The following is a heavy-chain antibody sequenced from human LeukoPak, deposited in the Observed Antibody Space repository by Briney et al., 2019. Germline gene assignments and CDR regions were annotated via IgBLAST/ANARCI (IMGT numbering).Heavy chain of an antibody. CDR1: GGSISSFY. CDR3: ARMSYQLLYSWFDP. Sequence: SETLSLTCTVSGGSISSFYWSWIRQPAGKGLEWIGRIYTSGSTSYNPSFKSRVTMSVDTSKNQLSLKLSSVTAADTAVYYCARMSYQLLYSWFDPWGQGTLVTVSS. D-gene: IGHD2-2*02. J-gene: IGHJ5*02. CDR2: IYTSGST. V-gene: IGHV4-4*07.